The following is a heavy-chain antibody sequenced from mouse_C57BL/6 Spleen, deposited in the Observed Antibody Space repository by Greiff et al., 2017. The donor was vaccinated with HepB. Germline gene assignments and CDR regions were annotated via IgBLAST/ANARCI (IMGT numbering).Heavy chain of an antibody. CDR3: TSAGYDGLN. V-gene: IGHV1-15*01. Sequence: QVHVKQSGAELVRPGASVTLSCKASGYTFTDYEMHWVKQTPVHGLEWIGAIDPETGGTAYNQKFKGKAILTADKSSSTAYMELRSLTSEDSAVYYCTSAGYDGLNWGQGTTLTVSS. CDR2: IDPETGGT. CDR1: GYTFTDYE. D-gene: IGHD2-2*01. J-gene: IGHJ2*01.